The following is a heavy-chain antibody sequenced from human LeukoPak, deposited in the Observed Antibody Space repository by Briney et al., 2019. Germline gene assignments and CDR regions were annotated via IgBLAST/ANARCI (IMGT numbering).Heavy chain of an antibody. Sequence: PSETLSLTCTVSGGSISRYYWSWIRQPPGKGLEWIGNIYYSRSTNYNPSLKGRVSMSADTSRTQFSLTLSSVTAADTALYYCARGSTMTPLDYWGQGTPVTVSS. J-gene: IGHJ4*02. CDR3: ARGSTMTPLDY. CDR2: IYYSRST. CDR1: GGSISRYY. V-gene: IGHV4-59*01. D-gene: IGHD3-22*01.